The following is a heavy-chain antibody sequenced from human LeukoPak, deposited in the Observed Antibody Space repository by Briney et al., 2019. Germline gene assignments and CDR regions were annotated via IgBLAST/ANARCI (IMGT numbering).Heavy chain of an antibody. V-gene: IGHV1-2*02. CDR1: GYTFTGYY. D-gene: IGHD3-22*01. Sequence: GASVKVSCKASGYTFTGYYMHWVRQAPGQGLEWMGWVNPNSGDTNYAQKFQGRVTMTRDTSISTGYMELRSLRSDDTAVYYCARVDGSYVYHFDYWGQGSLVTVSS. CDR2: VNPNSGDT. J-gene: IGHJ4*02. CDR3: ARVDGSYVYHFDY.